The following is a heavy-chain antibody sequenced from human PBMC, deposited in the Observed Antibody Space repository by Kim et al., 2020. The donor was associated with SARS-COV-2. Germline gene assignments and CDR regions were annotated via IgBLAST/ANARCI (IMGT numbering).Heavy chain of an antibody. J-gene: IGHJ4*02. Sequence: GVSLRLSCTASGFTFGSYAMSWVRQAPGKGLEWVSTAIVTGPNTYYSDSVRGRFTISRDNSKNTLFLQMNSLRADDTAMYYCAKDLVKGEFRRFDCWGQG. V-gene: IGHV3-23*01. CDR3: AKDLVKGEFRRFDC. CDR2: AIVTGPNT. CDR1: GFTFGSYA. D-gene: IGHD3-16*01.